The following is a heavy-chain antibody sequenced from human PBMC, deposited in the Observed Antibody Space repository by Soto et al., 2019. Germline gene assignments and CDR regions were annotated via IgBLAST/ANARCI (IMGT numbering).Heavy chain of an antibody. CDR1: GGSIRSYY. V-gene: IGHV4-4*07. CDR3: AREGASGFGMDV. CDR2: IYSSGTT. D-gene: IGHD1-26*01. Sequence: SETLSLTCNVSGGSIRSYYWSWVRQPAGKALEWIGRIYSSGTTNYNPSLKSRVTILVDTSKNEFSLKVASVTAADTALYYCAREGASGFGMDVWGQGTTVTVSS. J-gene: IGHJ6*02.